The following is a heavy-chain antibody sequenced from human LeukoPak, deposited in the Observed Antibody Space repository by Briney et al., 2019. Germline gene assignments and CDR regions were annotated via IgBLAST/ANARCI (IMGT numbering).Heavy chain of an antibody. Sequence: SETLSLTCTVSGGSISSSDNYWGWIRQPPGKGLEWIGTIYYSGSTYYNPSLKSRVTISVDTSKNQFSLKLSSVTAADTAVYYCASLRSRSSWTTFYFDYWGQGTLVTVSS. CDR2: IYYSGST. D-gene: IGHD6-13*01. J-gene: IGHJ4*02. CDR1: GGSISSSDNY. CDR3: ASLRSRSSWTTFYFDY. V-gene: IGHV4-39*01.